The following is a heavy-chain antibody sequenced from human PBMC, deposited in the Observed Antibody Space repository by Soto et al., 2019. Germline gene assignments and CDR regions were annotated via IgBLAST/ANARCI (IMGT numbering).Heavy chain of an antibody. D-gene: IGHD3-10*01. CDR1: GFTFSDLY. CDR2: ISGGGETT. Sequence: PGGSLRLSCTASGFTFSDLYMTWIRQAPGKGLEWVSYISGGGETTHYANSVKGRSTVSRDNAKNSVYLQMNSLRAEDTAVYYCASDPFYYASDYWGQGTLVTVSS. V-gene: IGHV3-11*01. CDR3: ASDPFYYASDY. J-gene: IGHJ4*02.